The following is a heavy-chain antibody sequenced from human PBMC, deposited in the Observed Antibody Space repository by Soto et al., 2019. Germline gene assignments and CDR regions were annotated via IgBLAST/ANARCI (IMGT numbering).Heavy chain of an antibody. Sequence: GSRRLSCAASGFTFDDYTMHWVRQAPGKGLEWVSLISWDGGSTYYADSVKGRFTISRDNSKNSLYLQMNSLRTEDTALYYCAKGSPTVTTYFDYWGQGTLVTVSS. V-gene: IGHV3-43*01. CDR1: GFTFDDYT. CDR2: ISWDGGST. D-gene: IGHD4-17*01. CDR3: AKGSPTVTTYFDY. J-gene: IGHJ4*02.